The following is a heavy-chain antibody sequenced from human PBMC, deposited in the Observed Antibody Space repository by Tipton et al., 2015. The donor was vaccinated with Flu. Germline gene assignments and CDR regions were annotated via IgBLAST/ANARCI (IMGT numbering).Heavy chain of an antibody. CDR2: MYTTGTT. J-gene: IGHJ4*02. V-gene: IGHV4-4*07. CDR1: GGSLSSFY. CDR3: ARGSGSGTYMIFDF. Sequence: TLSLTCNVSGGSLSSFYWSWIRQPAGKGLEWIGRMYTTGTTKYNPSLKSRVTMSIDTSKEQFSLKLTSVTAADTAVYFCARGSGSGTYMIFDFWGQGMQVTVSS. D-gene: IGHD3-10*01.